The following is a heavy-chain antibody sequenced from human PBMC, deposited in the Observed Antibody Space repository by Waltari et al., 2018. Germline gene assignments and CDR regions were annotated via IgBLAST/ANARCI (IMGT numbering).Heavy chain of an antibody. Sequence: QMKLLESGPGLVKPSETLSLTCTVSAASIRGHYWSWIRQPAGKGLEWIGRVYSTGATNYNPSRGRRATISVDTARKQVSLKLTSVTAADTAMYFCAELDSGSWQYFFNSWGQGALVTVSS. CDR2: VYSTGAT. V-gene: IGHV4-4*07. CDR3: AELDSGSWQYFFNS. J-gene: IGHJ4*02. D-gene: IGHD6-19*01. CDR1: AASIRGHY.